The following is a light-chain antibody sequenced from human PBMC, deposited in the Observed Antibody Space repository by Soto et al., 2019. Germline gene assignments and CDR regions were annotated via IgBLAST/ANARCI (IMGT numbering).Light chain of an antibody. CDR1: SSDVGGYNY. V-gene: IGLV2-8*01. CDR2: EVS. Sequence: QSALTQPPSASGSPGQSVTISCTGTSSDVGGYNYVSWYQQHPGKAPKLMIYEVSKRPSGVPDRFSGSKSGNTASLTVSGLQAEDAADYYCSSYAGSNNLLVFGGGTKLTVL. J-gene: IGLJ2*01. CDR3: SSYAGSNNLLV.